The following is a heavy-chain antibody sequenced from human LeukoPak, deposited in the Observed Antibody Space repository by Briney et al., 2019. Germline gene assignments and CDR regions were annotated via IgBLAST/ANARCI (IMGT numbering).Heavy chain of an antibody. V-gene: IGHV4-38-2*02. J-gene: IGHJ6*03. CDR2: IDHSGST. CDR3: ARSQEGYFDSWSGYHYYYYMDV. CDR1: GYSISSGYY. D-gene: IGHD3-3*01. Sequence: SETLSLTCTVSGYSISSGYYWGWIRQPPGKGLEWIGSIDHSGSTYYNPSLKSRVTISVDTSKNQFSLKLSSVTAADTAVYYCARSQEGYFDSWSGYHYYYYMDVWGKGTTVTVSS.